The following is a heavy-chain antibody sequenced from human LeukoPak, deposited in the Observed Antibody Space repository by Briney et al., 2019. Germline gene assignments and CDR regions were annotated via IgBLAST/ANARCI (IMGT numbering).Heavy chain of an antibody. CDR2: ISGSGGTI. CDR3: ASGYTRGWSLFGY. D-gene: IGHD6-19*01. CDR1: GFSFGDYS. V-gene: IGHV3-48*04. Sequence: GGSLRLSCTASGFSFGDYSIHWVRQAPAKGLEWVSSISGSGGTIYYADSVRGRFTISRDNTKNSLSLQMTSLRAEDTAVYYCASGYTRGWSLFGYWGQGTLVTVSS. J-gene: IGHJ4*02.